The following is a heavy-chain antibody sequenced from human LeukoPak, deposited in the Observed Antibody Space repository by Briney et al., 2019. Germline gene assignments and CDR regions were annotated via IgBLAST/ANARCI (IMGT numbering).Heavy chain of an antibody. V-gene: IGHV1-8*03. CDR2: MNPNSGNT. J-gene: IGHJ6*03. CDR1: GYTFTSYD. D-gene: IGHD6-13*01. CDR3: ARVGYSSSWWASHYYYYMDV. Sequence: ASVKVSCKASGYTFTSYDINWVRQATGQGLEWMGWMNPNSGNTGYAQKFQGRVTITRNTSISTAYMELSSLRSEDTAVYYCARVGYSSSWWASHYYYYMDVWGKGTTVTVPS.